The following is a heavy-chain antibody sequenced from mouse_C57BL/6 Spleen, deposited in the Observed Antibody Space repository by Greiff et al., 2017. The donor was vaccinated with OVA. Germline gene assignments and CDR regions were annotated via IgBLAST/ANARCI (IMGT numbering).Heavy chain of an antibody. D-gene: IGHD2-1*01. J-gene: IGHJ4*01. Sequence: DVHLVGSGGGLVKPGGSLKLSCAASGFTFSSYAMSWVRQTPEKRLEWVATISDGGSYTYYPDNVKGRFTISRDNVKNNLYLQMSHLKSKDTAMYYCARNYYGNYEYAMDYWGQGTSVTVAS. V-gene: IGHV5-4*01. CDR3: ARNYYGNYEYAMDY. CDR1: GFTFSSYA. CDR2: ISDGGSYT.